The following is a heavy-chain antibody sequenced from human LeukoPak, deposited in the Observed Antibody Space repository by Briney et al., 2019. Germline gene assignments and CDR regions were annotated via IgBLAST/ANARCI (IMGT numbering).Heavy chain of an antibody. V-gene: IGHV3-48*04. CDR2: ISSGGGTT. CDR1: GFTFSRFS. D-gene: IGHD3-10*01. Sequence: PGGSLRLSCAAAGFTFSRFSMNWVRQAPGKGLEWVSHISSGGGTTHYADSVRGRFTISRDNANNSLYLQMNSLRAEDTAVYYCAREGVFLFDYWGQGSLVTVSS. J-gene: IGHJ4*02. CDR3: AREGVFLFDY.